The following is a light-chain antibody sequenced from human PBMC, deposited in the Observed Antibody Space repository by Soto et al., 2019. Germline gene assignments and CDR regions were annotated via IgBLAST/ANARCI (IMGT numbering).Light chain of an antibody. J-gene: IGKJ1*01. CDR2: EAS. V-gene: IGKV3-15*01. CDR3: KQYNNWPQT. CDR1: HILRSS. Sequence: TIMTPSPDTLSVSLWARATLSCRASHILRSSLAWYQQKPGQAPRLLIYEASTRATGIPDRFSGSGSGTDFTLTISGLQAEDVAVYYCKQYNNWPQTFGQGTKVDIK.